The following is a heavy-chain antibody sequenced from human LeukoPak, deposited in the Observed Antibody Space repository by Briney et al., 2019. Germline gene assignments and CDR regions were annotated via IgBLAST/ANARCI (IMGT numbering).Heavy chain of an antibody. V-gene: IGHV4-34*01. CDR2: INHSGST. CDR3: ARESTANWFDP. J-gene: IGHJ5*02. Sequence: SETLSLTCAVYGGSFSGYYWSWIRQPLGKGLEWIGEINHSGSTNYNPSLKSRVTISVDTSKNQFSLKLSSVTAADTAVYYCARESTANWFDPWGQGTLVTVSS. D-gene: IGHD2-8*02. CDR1: GGSFSGYY.